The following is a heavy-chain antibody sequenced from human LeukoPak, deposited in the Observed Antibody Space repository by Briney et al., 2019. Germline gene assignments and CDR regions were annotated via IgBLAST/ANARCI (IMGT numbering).Heavy chain of an antibody. Sequence: GGSLRLSCAASGFTVSSNYMSWVRQAPGKGLEWVSLIYTGGGTYYADSVKGRFTISRDNSKNTLDLQMSSLRAEDTAVYYCARRGHGYGSPFDYWGQGTLVTVSS. J-gene: IGHJ4*02. D-gene: IGHD5-18*01. V-gene: IGHV3-66*04. CDR3: ARRGHGYGSPFDY. CDR2: IYTGGGT. CDR1: GFTVSSNY.